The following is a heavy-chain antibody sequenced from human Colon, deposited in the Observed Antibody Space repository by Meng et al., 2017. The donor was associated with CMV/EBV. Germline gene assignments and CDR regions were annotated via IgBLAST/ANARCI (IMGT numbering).Heavy chain of an antibody. D-gene: IGHD2-2*01. J-gene: IGHJ6*02. V-gene: IGHV1-2*02. CDR3: ARTLARSWGSTSATINSGVGNYYGMDV. Sequence: ASVKVSCKASGYTFTGHHLHWVRQVPGQGLEWMGWINPNSGGTNYAQKFQGRVTMTRDTSISTAYMELSRLRSDDTAVYYCARTLARSWGSTSATINSGVGNYYGMDVWGQGTTVTVSS. CDR2: INPNSGGT. CDR1: GYTFTGHH.